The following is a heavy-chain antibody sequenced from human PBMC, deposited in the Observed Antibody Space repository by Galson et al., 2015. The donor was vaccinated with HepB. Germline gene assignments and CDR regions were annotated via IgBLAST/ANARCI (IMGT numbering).Heavy chain of an antibody. V-gene: IGHV1-24*01. D-gene: IGHD1-26*01. CDR3: ATFFRGSGSYSINWFDP. CDR1: GYTLTELS. Sequence: SVKVSCKVSGYTLTELSMHWVRQAPGKGLEWMGGSDPEDGETIYAQKFQGRVTMTEDTSTDTAYMELSSLRSEDTAVYYCATFFRGSGSYSINWFDPWGQGTLVTVSS. J-gene: IGHJ5*02. CDR2: SDPEDGET.